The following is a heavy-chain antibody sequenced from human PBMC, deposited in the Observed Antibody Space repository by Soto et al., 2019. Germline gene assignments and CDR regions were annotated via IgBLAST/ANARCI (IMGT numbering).Heavy chain of an antibody. CDR3: ARGTTVNGHNWFDS. Sequence: QVQLVQSGAEVKKPGASVNVSCKASGYTFTSYYMHWVRQAPGKGLEWMGVINPSGTITTYAQKLQGRVTMPRDTSAGTLYMGLRSLRSEDTAVYYCARGTTVNGHNWFDSWGQGTLVTVSS. V-gene: IGHV1-46*03. D-gene: IGHD4-4*01. J-gene: IGHJ5*01. CDR2: INPSGTIT. CDR1: GYTFTSYY.